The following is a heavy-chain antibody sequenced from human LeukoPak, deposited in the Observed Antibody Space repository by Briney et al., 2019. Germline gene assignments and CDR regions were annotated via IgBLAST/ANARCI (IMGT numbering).Heavy chain of an antibody. J-gene: IGHJ6*02. Sequence: PGGSLRLSCAASGFTFSSYWMHWVRQAPGKGLVWVSRINSDGSSTSYADSVKGRFTISRDNAKNTLYLQMNSLRAEDTAVYYCARHTGGWYLYHYGMDVWGQGTTVTVSS. D-gene: IGHD6-19*01. CDR3: ARHTGGWYLYHYGMDV. CDR2: INSDGSST. CDR1: GFTFSSYW. V-gene: IGHV3-74*01.